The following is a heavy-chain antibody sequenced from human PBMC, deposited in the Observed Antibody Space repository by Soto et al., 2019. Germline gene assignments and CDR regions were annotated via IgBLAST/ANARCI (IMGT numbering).Heavy chain of an antibody. CDR3: ARWAYCGGDCYPQFDY. D-gene: IGHD2-21*02. J-gene: IGHJ4*02. Sequence: SETRSLTCTVSGGSISSGGYYWSWIRQHPGKGLEWIGYIYYSGSTYYNPSLKSRVTISVDTSKNQFSLKLSSVTAADTAVYYCARWAYCGGDCYPQFDYWGQGTLVTVSS. V-gene: IGHV4-31*03. CDR1: GGSISSGGYY. CDR2: IYYSGST.